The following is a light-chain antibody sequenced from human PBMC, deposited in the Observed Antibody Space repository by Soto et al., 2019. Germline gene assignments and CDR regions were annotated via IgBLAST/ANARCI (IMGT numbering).Light chain of an antibody. CDR3: QQNYSTPLT. CDR1: QSIGRY. Sequence: DIQMTQSPSSLSASVGDRVTITCRASQSIGRYLNWYQHKPGKAPNLLIYTASSLQTGVPSRFSGSGSATDFTLTISSLQPEDFATYSCQQNYSTPLTFGQGTKVDIK. J-gene: IGKJ1*01. CDR2: TAS. V-gene: IGKV1-39*01.